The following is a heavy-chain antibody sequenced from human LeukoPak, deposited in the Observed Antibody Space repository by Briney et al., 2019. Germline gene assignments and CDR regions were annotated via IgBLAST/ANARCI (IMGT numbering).Heavy chain of an antibody. J-gene: IGHJ6*02. Sequence: PGGSLRLSCAASGFTFTTYAMAWVRQAPGQGLEWVSAISGSGGSTYYADSVKGRFTISRDNSKNTLYLQMKSLRAEDTALYYCAKDLSYGMDVWGQGTTVTVSS. CDR2: ISGSGGST. V-gene: IGHV3-23*01. CDR1: GFTFTTYA. CDR3: AKDLSYGMDV. D-gene: IGHD3-9*01.